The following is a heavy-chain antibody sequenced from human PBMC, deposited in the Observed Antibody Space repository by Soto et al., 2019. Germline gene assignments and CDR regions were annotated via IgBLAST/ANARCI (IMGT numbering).Heavy chain of an antibody. J-gene: IGHJ4*02. D-gene: IGHD3-22*01. CDR3: ARSLYYYDSSGYYAYYFDY. CDR1: GGSISSYY. CDR2: IYYSGST. Sequence: VQLQESGPGLVKPSETLSLTCTVSGGSISSYYWSWIRQPPGKGLEWIGYIYYSGSTNYNPSLKSRVTISVDTSKNQFSLKLSTVTAADTAVYYCARSLYYYDSSGYYAYYFDYWGRGTLVAVSS. V-gene: IGHV4-59*01.